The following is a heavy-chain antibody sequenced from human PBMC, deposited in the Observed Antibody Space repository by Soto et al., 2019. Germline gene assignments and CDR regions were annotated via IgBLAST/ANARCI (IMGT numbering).Heavy chain of an antibody. V-gene: IGHV3-15*07. J-gene: IGHJ4*02. Sequence: PGGSLRLSCAASGVTFSSYSMNWVRQAPGRGLEWVGRIKSTTYGGTTDYAAPVKGRFTFSRDDSKNTLYLQMNSLRAEDTAVYYCARDPEHNNYYDSSGFSPYFDYWGQGTLVTVSS. D-gene: IGHD3-22*01. CDR1: GVTFSSYS. CDR3: ARDPEHNNYYDSSGFSPYFDY. CDR2: IKSTTYGGTT.